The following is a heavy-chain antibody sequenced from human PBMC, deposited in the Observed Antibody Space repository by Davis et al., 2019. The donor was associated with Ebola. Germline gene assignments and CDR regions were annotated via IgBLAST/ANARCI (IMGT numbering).Heavy chain of an antibody. V-gene: IGHV1-18*01. CDR3: ARDSRQWLDNDY. Sequence: ASVQVSCKASGGTFSSYAISWVRPAPGQGLEWMGWISAYNGNTNYAQKLQGRVTMTTDTSTSTAYMELRSLRSDDTAVYYCARDSRQWLDNDYWGQGTLVTVSS. J-gene: IGHJ4*02. D-gene: IGHD6-19*01. CDR1: GGTFSSYA. CDR2: ISAYNGNT.